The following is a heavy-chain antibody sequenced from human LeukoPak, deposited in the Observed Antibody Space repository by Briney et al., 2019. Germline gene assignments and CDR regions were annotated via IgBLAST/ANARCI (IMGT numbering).Heavy chain of an antibody. D-gene: IGHD3-10*01. J-gene: IGHJ3*02. Sequence: SETLSLTCAVSGGSHSGYYCAWIRQSPGQGLDRIGEIHYIGATSYSPTVKRRATIFADTSNNRFSLRLTSGTAADTAVYYCARGVLSVYYFDIWGQGSVVTVSS. CDR3: ARGVLSVYYFDI. V-gene: IGHV4-34*01. CDR1: GGSHSGYY. CDR2: IHYIGAT.